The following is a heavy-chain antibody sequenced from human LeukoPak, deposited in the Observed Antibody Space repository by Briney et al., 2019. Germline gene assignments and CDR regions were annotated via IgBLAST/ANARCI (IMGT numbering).Heavy chain of an antibody. CDR1: GGTFSSYA. Sequence: GASVKVSCKASGGTFSSYAISWVRQAPGQGLEWMGRIIPILGIANYAQKFQGRVTITADKSTSTAYMELSSLRSEDTAVYYCARDLSYYDILTGFDYWGQGTLVTVSS. CDR2: IIPILGIA. D-gene: IGHD3-9*01. CDR3: ARDLSYYDILTGFDY. V-gene: IGHV1-69*04. J-gene: IGHJ4*02.